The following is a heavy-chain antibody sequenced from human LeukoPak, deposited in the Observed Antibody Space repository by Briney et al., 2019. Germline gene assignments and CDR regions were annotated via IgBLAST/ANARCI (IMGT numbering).Heavy chain of an antibody. CDR1: GGSISSYY. Sequence: SETLSLTCTVSGGSISSYYWSWIRQPAGKGLEWIGRIYTSGSTNYNPSLKSRVTMSVDTSKNQFFLKLSSVTAADTAVYYCARERITLFGVVIDYYYYYMDVWGKGTTVTVSS. CDR3: ARERITLFGVVIDYYYYYMDV. D-gene: IGHD3-3*01. CDR2: IYTSGST. J-gene: IGHJ6*03. V-gene: IGHV4-4*07.